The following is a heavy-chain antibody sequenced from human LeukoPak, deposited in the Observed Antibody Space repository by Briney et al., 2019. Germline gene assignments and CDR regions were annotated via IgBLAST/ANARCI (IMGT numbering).Heavy chain of an antibody. V-gene: IGHV1-18*01. CDR3: ARRVGGYSYGYYYYGMDV. CDR1: GYTFTSYG. CDR2: ISAYNGNT. Sequence: ASVTVSCKASGYTFTSYGISWVRQAPGQGLEWMGWISAYNGNTNYAQKLQGRVTMTTDTSTSTAYMELRSLRSDDTAVYYCARRVGGYSYGYYYYGMDVWGQGTTVTVSS. D-gene: IGHD5-18*01. J-gene: IGHJ6*02.